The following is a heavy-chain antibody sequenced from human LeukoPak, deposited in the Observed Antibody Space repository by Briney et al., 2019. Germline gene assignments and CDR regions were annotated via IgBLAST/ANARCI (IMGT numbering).Heavy chain of an antibody. CDR3: ARFVGHYGLIAFDP. J-gene: IGHJ5*02. CDR1: GYTFTGYY. Sequence: GASVKVSCKASGYTFTGYYMHWGRQAPGQGLEGMGWISAYNGNTNYAQKLKGRVTMTTDTSTSTAYMELRSLRSDDTAVYYCARFVGHYGLIAFDPWGQGTLVTVSS. V-gene: IGHV1-18*04. CDR2: ISAYNGNT. D-gene: IGHD2-21*01.